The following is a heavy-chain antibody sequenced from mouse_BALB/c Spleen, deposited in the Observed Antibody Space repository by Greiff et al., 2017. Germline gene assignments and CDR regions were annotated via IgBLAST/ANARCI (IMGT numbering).Heavy chain of an antibody. CDR3: ARGDVYYFDY. Sequence: DVQLVESGGGLVQPGGSRKLSCAASGFTFSSFGMHWVRQAPEKGLEWVAYISSGSSTIYYADTVKGRFTISRDNPKNTLFLQMTSLRSEDTAMYYCARGDVYYFDYWGQGTTLTVSS. CDR2: ISSGSSTI. J-gene: IGHJ2*01. CDR1: GFTFSSFG. V-gene: IGHV5-17*02.